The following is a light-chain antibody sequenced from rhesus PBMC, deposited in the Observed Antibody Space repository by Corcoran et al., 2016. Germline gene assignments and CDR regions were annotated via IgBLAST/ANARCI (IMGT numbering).Light chain of an antibody. CDR1: QGITND. Sequence: DIQMTQSPTSLSASVGDRVTITCRASQGITNDLAWYQQKPGESSLLLIYEASRLQSGTTSRFSGGGSGTDVTLSISNLQPEDVATYVCQQYYSFPWTFGQGTKVDI. CDR3: QQYYSFPWT. V-gene: IGKV1-25*01. CDR2: EAS. J-gene: IGKJ1*01.